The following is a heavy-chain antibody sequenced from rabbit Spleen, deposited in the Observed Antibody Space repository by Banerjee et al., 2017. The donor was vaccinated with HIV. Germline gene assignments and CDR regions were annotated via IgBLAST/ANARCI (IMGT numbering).Heavy chain of an antibody. CDR2: IYISRGST. V-gene: IGHV1S43*01. D-gene: IGHD6-1*01. CDR3: VRDDGSYDYIDGYFNL. J-gene: IGHJ4*01. Sequence: QQQLEESGGGLVKPGGTLTLTCKVSGIDFSSYYYICWVRQAPGKGLDLIACIYISRGSTWYASWAKGRFTISSHNAQNTLYLQLNSLTAADTATYFCVRDDGSYDYIDGYFNLWGPGTLVTVS. CDR1: GIDFSSYYY.